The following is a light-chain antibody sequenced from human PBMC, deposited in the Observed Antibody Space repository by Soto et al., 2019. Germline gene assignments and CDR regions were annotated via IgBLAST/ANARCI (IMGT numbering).Light chain of an antibody. CDR3: MQALQTPWT. V-gene: IGKV2-28*01. Sequence: DIVMTQSPLSLPVTPGEPASISCGSSQSLLYSNGYTYLDWYLQKPGQSPQLLIYLGSSRASGVPDRFSGSGSGTDFTLKISRVEAEDVGVYYCMQALQTPWTFGQGTKVEIK. CDR2: LGS. J-gene: IGKJ1*01. CDR1: QSLLYSNGYTY.